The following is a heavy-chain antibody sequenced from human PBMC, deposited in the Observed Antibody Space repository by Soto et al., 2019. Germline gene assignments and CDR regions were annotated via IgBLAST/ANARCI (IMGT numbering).Heavy chain of an antibody. J-gene: IGHJ6*03. CDR3: AKTMQQQLVEREDYHYYYYYYMDV. CDR1: GFTFSSYA. V-gene: IGHV3-23*01. D-gene: IGHD6-13*01. CDR2: ISGSGGST. Sequence: GGSLRLSCAASGFTFSSYAMSWVRQAPGKGLEWVSAISGSGGSTYYADSVKGRFTISRDNSKNTLYLQMNSLRAEDTAVYYCAKTMQQQLVEREDYHYYYYYYMDVWGKGTTVTVSS.